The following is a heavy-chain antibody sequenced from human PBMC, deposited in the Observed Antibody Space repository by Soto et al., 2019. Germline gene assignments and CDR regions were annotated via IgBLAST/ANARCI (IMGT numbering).Heavy chain of an antibody. V-gene: IGHV3-30-3*01. J-gene: IGHJ4*02. CDR3: SRDHEFGAARPGAH. CDR1: GFTFGDYA. CDR2: ISHDGSNK. D-gene: IGHD6-6*01. Sequence: QVQLVESGGGVVHPGRSLRLSCAASGFTFGDYAMHWVRQAPFKGLEWVALISHDGSNKYYAESVKGRFTISRDKSKNTLYLQMNSLRAEDTALYFCSRDHEFGAARPGAHWGQGALVTVSA.